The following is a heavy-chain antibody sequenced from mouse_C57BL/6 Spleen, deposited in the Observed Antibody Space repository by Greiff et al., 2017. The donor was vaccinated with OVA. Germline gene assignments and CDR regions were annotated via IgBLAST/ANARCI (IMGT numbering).Heavy chain of an antibody. V-gene: IGHV6-3*01. D-gene: IGHD2-3*01. Sequence: EVKLMESGGGLVQPGGSMKLSCVASGFTFSNYWMNWVRQSPEKGLEWVAQIRLKSDNYATHYAESVKGRFTISRDDSKSSVYLQMNNLRAEDTGIYYCTGIYDGYYEGYFDYWGQGTTLTVSS. CDR1: GFTFSNYW. CDR2: IRLKSDNYAT. J-gene: IGHJ2*01. CDR3: TGIYDGYYEGYFDY.